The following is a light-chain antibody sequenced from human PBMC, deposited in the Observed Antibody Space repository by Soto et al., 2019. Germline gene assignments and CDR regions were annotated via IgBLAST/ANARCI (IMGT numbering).Light chain of an antibody. CDR2: GAS. Sequence: EIVLTQSPGTLSLSPGERATLYCKASQSVSNSHLAWYQQKPGQAPRLLIYGASIRATGIPDRFSGSGSGTDFTLTISRLEPEDFAVYYCQQYGTSPPWTFGQGTKVEIK. V-gene: IGKV3-20*01. J-gene: IGKJ1*01. CDR1: QSVSNSH. CDR3: QQYGTSPPWT.